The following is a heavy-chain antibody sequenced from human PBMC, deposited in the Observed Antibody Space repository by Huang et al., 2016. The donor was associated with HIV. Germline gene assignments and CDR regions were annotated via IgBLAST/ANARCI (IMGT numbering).Heavy chain of an antibody. Sequence: VESGGRLVQPGGSIRLSCVGSTFGFGAYWMSWVRQSPGKGLEWVANIKQDESEKYYVDSVKGRFNISRDNAKKVLFLEMNNVRVEDTATYYCATKTAAMDIWGQGTTVTVS. D-gene: IGHD1-7*01. CDR1: TFGFGAYW. V-gene: IGHV3-7*01. J-gene: IGHJ6*02. CDR3: ATKTAAMDI. CDR2: IKQDESEK.